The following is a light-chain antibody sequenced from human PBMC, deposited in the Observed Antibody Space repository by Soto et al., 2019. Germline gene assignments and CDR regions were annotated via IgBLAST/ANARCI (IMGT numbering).Light chain of an antibody. Sequence: DIQMTQSPSSLSASIGDRVTITCRATQGIYNYLAWYQEKPGKVPKLLIYAASILQSGVPSSFSGSGSGTEFTLTISILQPEDGATYYCQKYNCAPFTFGPRTKVDV. V-gene: IGKV1-27*01. J-gene: IGKJ3*01. CDR1: QGIYNY. CDR3: QKYNCAPFT. CDR2: AAS.